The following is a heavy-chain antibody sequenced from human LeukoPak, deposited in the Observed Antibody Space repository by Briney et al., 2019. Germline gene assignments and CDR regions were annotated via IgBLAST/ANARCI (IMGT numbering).Heavy chain of an antibody. CDR3: ARGPGIAAAANFDY. V-gene: IGHV4-31*03. Sequence: SQTLSLTCTVSGGSISSDGYYWSWIRQYPGKGLEWIGYIYYSGSTYYNPSLKSRVTISVDTSKNQFSLKQSSVTAADTAMYYCARGPGIAAAANFDYWGQGTLVTVSS. D-gene: IGHD6-13*01. CDR2: IYYSGST. CDR1: GGSISSDGYY. J-gene: IGHJ4*02.